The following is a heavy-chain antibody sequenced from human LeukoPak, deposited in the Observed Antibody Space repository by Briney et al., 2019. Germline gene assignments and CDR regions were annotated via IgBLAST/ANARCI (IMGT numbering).Heavy chain of an antibody. CDR1: GGSISSSSYY. V-gene: IGHV4-39*01. CDR2: IYYSGST. Sequence: SETLSLTCTVSGGSISSSSYYWGWIRQPPGKGLEWIGSIYYSGSTYYNPSLKSRVTISVDTSKNQFSLKLSSVTAADTAVYYCARRHYYYGMDVWGQGTTVTVSS. J-gene: IGHJ6*02. CDR3: ARRHYYYGMDV.